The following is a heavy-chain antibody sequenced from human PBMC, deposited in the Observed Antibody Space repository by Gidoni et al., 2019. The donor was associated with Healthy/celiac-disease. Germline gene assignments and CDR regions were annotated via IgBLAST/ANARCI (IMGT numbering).Heavy chain of an antibody. CDR3: TRLFDYYDSSGYYYHDAFDI. J-gene: IGHJ3*02. Sequence: EVQLVESGGGLVQPGGSLKLSCAASGFTFSGSAMHWVGQASGKGLGWVGRIRSKANSYATAYAASVKGRFTISRDDSKNTAYLQMNSLKTEDTAVYYCTRLFDYYDSSGYYYHDAFDIWGQGTMVTVSS. CDR2: IRSKANSYAT. V-gene: IGHV3-73*01. CDR1: GFTFSGSA. D-gene: IGHD3-22*01.